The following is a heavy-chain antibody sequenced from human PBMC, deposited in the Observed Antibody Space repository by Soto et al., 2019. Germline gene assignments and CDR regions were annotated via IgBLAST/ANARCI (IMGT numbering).Heavy chain of an antibody. Sequence: SETLSLTCTVSGGSIISSSYYWGWIRQPPGKGLEWIGSIYYSGSTYYNPSLKSRVTISVDTSKNQFSLKLSSVTAADTAVYYCARHAQIYYYYMDVWGKGTTVTVSS. V-gene: IGHV4-39*01. J-gene: IGHJ6*03. CDR2: IYYSGST. CDR1: GGSIISSSYY. CDR3: ARHAQIYYYYMDV.